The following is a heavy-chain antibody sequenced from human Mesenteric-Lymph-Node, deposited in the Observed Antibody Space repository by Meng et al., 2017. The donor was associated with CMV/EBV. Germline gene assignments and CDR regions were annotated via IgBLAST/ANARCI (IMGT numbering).Heavy chain of an antibody. CDR3: ARGYSSGFFDY. J-gene: IGHJ4*02. CDR1: GGSISSYY. Sequence: SETLSLTCTVSGGSISSYYWTWIRQPPGKGLEWIGYIYYSGSTNYNPSLKSRVTISVDTTKNQFSLKLSSVTAADTAVYYCARGYSSGFFDYWGQGTLVTVSS. CDR2: IYYSGST. D-gene: IGHD6-19*01. V-gene: IGHV4-59*01.